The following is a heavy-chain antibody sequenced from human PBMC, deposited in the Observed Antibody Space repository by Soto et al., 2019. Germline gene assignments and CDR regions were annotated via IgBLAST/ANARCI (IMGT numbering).Heavy chain of an antibody. J-gene: IGHJ4*02. CDR1: GLTFSSYA. CDR3: AKDLQLYFISTSCYSAGY. D-gene: IGHD2-2*01. CDR2: ISCDGSSK. Sequence: GGSLRLSCAASGLTFSSYAMSWVRQAPGKGLEWVSVISCDGSSKYYADSVKGRFTISRDNSKNTLYLQMNSLRAEDTAVYYCAKDLQLYFISTSCYSAGYWGQGTLVTVSS. V-gene: IGHV3-23*03.